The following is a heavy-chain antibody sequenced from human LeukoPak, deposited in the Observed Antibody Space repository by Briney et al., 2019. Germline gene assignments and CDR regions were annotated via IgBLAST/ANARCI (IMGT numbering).Heavy chain of an antibody. J-gene: IGHJ4*02. D-gene: IGHD2-8*01. CDR3: APAYFTSHGLGY. CDR2: IYSGGST. CDR1: GFTVSSNY. Sequence: GGSLRLSCAASGFTVSSNYMSWVRQAPGKGLEWVSVIYSGGSTYYADSVKGRFTISRDNSKNTLYLQMNSLRAEDTAVYYCAPAYFTSHGLGYWGQGTLVTVSS. V-gene: IGHV3-53*01.